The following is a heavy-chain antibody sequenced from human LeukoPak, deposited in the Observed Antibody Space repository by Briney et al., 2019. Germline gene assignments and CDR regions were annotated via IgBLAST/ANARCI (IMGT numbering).Heavy chain of an antibody. CDR2: ISGSGGST. Sequence: PGGSLRLSCAASGFTVSSNYMSWVRQAPGKGLEWVSAISGSGGSTYYADSVKGRFTISRDNSKNTLYLQMNSLRAEDTAVYYCAKDGAVLRFLEWLLYLDAFDIWGQGTMVTVSS. CDR1: GFTVSSNY. V-gene: IGHV3-23*01. D-gene: IGHD3-3*01. J-gene: IGHJ3*02. CDR3: AKDGAVLRFLEWLLYLDAFDI.